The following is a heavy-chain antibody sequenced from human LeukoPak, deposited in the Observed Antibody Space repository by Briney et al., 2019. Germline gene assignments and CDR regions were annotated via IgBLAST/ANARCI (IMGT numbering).Heavy chain of an antibody. V-gene: IGHV3-30*03. CDR3: AAGGMGSSAPFDY. CDR2: ISYDGSNK. Sequence: GGSLRLSCAASGFTFSSYGMHWVHQAPGKGLEWVAVISYDGSNKYYADSVKGRFTISRDNSKNTLYLQMNSLRAEDTAVYYCAAGGMGSSAPFDYWGQGTLVTVSS. J-gene: IGHJ4*02. CDR1: GFTFSSYG. D-gene: IGHD6-25*01.